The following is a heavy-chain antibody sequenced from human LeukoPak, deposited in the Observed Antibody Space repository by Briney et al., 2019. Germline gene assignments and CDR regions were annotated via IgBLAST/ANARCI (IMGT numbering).Heavy chain of an antibody. V-gene: IGHV3-48*01. CDR2: ISSSSTTI. Sequence: PGGSLRLSCAASGFTFSTYNMNWVRQAPGQGLEWVSYISSSSTTIYYADSVKGRFTISRDSAKNSLYLQMNSLRAEDTAVYYCARGPVYSSGWYMVPYYYYYYMDVWGKGTTVTISS. CDR1: GFTFSTYN. J-gene: IGHJ6*03. D-gene: IGHD6-19*01. CDR3: ARGPVYSSGWYMVPYYYYYYMDV.